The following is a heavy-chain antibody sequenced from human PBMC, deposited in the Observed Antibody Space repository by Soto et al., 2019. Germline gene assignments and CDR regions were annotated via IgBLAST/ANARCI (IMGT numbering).Heavy chain of an antibody. J-gene: IGHJ6*02. Sequence: PSETLSLTCTVSGGSISSYYWSWIRQPPGKGLEWIGYIYYSGSTNYNPSLKSRVTISVDTSKNQFSLKLSSVTAADTAVYYCASQYYDFWSGYYGMDVWGQGTTVTVSS. CDR2: IYYSGST. V-gene: IGHV4-59*01. CDR3: ASQYYDFWSGYYGMDV. CDR1: GGSISSYY. D-gene: IGHD3-3*01.